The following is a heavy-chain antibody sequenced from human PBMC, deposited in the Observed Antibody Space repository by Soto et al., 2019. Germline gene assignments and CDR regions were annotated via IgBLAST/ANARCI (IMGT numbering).Heavy chain of an antibody. CDR3: ARDFTDSSGPTLGMGV. V-gene: IGHV4-34*01. J-gene: IGHJ6*02. CDR2: INHSGST. D-gene: IGHD6-19*01. Sequence: SETLSPTSAIYGGPFSVYYWSWIRQPPGKGLEWIGEINHSGSTNYNPSLKSRVTISVDTSKNQFSLKLSSVTAADTAVYYCARDFTDSSGPTLGMGVWGQGTTVS. CDR1: GGPFSVYY.